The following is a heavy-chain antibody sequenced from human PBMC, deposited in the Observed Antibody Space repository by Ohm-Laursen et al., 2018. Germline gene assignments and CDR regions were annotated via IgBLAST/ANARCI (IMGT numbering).Heavy chain of an antibody. Sequence: SLRLSCSASGFIFSDYGMHWVRQAPGKGLEWVAAISTDGSNKNYAESLKGRFTISRDNAKNSLSLQMNSLRAEDTALYYCAKGAATVVTSLFDYWGQGTLVTVSS. CDR2: ISTDGSNK. CDR3: AKGAATVVTSLFDY. CDR1: GFIFSDYG. V-gene: IGHV3-30*18. J-gene: IGHJ4*02. D-gene: IGHD4-23*01.